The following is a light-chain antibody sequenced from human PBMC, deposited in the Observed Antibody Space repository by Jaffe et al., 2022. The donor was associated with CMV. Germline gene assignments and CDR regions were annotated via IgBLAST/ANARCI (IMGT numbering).Light chain of an antibody. V-gene: IGKV1-5*03. J-gene: IGKJ1*01. CDR3: QQYNTFSRT. CDR2: KAS. Sequence: DIQMTQSPSTLSASVGDRVTITCRASQSINSWLAWYQQKPGKAPKLLIYKASSLESGVPSRFSGGGSGTEFTLTISSLLPDDFATYFCQQYNTFSRTFGPGTKVEI. CDR1: QSINSW.